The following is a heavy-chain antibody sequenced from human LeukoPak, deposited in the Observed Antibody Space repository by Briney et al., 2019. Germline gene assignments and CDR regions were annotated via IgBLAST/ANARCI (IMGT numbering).Heavy chain of an antibody. J-gene: IGHJ4*02. CDR2: IWNDGSKT. V-gene: IGHV3-33*01. CDR1: GFTFSSYG. Sequence: GGSLRLSCAASGFTFSSYGMHWVRQAPGKGLEWVAVIWNDGSKTYYADSVKGRLTISRDNSKNTLYLQIDSLRAEDTAVYYCAREHYLTTPYTSGWLYYIDYWGQGTLVTVSS. CDR3: AREHYLTTPYTSGWLYYIDY. D-gene: IGHD6-13*01.